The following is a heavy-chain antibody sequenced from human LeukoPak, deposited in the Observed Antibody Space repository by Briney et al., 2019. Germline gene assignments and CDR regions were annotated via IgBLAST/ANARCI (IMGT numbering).Heavy chain of an antibody. V-gene: IGHV3-74*01. Sequence: GGSLRLSCAASGFTLTSYWMHWVRQAPGKGLVWVSRIHSDGSSTSYAESVKGRFTISRDNAKNTLYLQMNSLRAEDTAVYYCTRFKGAAARGNYYYGMDVWGQGTTVTVSS. CDR1: GFTLTSYW. J-gene: IGHJ6*02. CDR3: TRFKGAAARGNYYYGMDV. D-gene: IGHD6-13*01. CDR2: IHSDGSST.